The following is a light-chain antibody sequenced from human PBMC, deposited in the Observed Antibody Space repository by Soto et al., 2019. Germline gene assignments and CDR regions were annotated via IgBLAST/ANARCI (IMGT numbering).Light chain of an antibody. CDR2: GAS. Sequence: ERVLTQSPGTLSLSPGERATLSCRASQSVSNNYLAWYQQKPGQAPRLLIYGASSRATGIPDRSSGSGSGTDFTLTINRLEPEDFAVYYCQQYGSSPRTFGQGTKADI. V-gene: IGKV3-20*01. CDR1: QSVSNNY. J-gene: IGKJ1*01. CDR3: QQYGSSPRT.